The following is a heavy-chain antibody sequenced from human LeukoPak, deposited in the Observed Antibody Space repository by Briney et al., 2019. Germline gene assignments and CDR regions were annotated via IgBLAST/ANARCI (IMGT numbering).Heavy chain of an antibody. V-gene: IGHV1-8*01. CDR1: GYTFTSYD. CDR3: ARALNRALIAVAGTGGY. J-gene: IGHJ4*02. Sequence: ASVKVSCKASGYTFTSYDINWVRQATGQGLEWMGWMNPNSGNTGYAQKFQGRVTMTRNTSISTAYMELSSLRSEDTAVYYCARALNRALIAVAGTGGYWGQGTLVTFSS. CDR2: MNPNSGNT. D-gene: IGHD6-19*01.